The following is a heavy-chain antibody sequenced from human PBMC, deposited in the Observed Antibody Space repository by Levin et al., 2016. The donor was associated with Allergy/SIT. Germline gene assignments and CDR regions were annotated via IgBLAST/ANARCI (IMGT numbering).Heavy chain of an antibody. D-gene: IGHD3-9*01. CDR3: AKEGHDILTGYWIGMDV. J-gene: IGHJ6*02. V-gene: IGHV3-30*18. CDR1: GFTFSSYG. Sequence: GESLKISCAASGFTFSSYGMHWVRQAPGKGLEWVAVISYDGSNKYYADSVKGRFTISRDNSKNTLYLQMNSLRAEDTAVYYCAKEGHDILTGYWIGMDVWGQGTTVTVSS. CDR2: ISYDGSNK.